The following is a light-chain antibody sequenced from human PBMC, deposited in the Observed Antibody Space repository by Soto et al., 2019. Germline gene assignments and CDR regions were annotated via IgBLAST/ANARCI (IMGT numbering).Light chain of an antibody. V-gene: IGKV1-39*01. CDR2: GAS. Sequence: DIQMTQSPTSLSASVGDRVTSTCRASQSIRIYLNWYHQKPGKAPKLLIYGASTLQSGVPSRFSGSGSGTEFTLTISSLQPEDFATYYCQESYSAPEFTFGGGTRVEIK. CDR3: QESYSAPEFT. CDR1: QSIRIY. J-gene: IGKJ4*01.